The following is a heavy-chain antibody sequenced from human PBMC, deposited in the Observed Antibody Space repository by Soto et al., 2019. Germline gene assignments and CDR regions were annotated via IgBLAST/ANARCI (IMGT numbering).Heavy chain of an antibody. V-gene: IGHV3-23*01. Sequence: EVQLLESGGGLVQPGVSLRLSCAASGFTFSSYAMSWVRPAPGKGLEWVSAISGSGGSTYYADSVKGRFTISRDNSKNTLYLQMNSLRAEDTAVYYCAKDGGRIIAVAGIDYWGQGTLVTVSS. CDR2: ISGSGGST. D-gene: IGHD6-19*01. CDR3: AKDGGRIIAVAGIDY. J-gene: IGHJ4*02. CDR1: GFTFSSYA.